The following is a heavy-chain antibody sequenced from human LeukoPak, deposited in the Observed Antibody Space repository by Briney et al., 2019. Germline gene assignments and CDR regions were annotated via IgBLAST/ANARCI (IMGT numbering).Heavy chain of an antibody. Sequence: PSKTLPLTCTVSGGSISSHYWSWIRQPPGKGLEWIGYIYYSGSTNYNPSLKSRVTISVDTSKNQFSLKLSSVTAADTAVYYCARASYGGSFDYWGQGTLVTVSS. D-gene: IGHD4-23*01. CDR2: IYYSGST. CDR3: ARASYGGSFDY. J-gene: IGHJ4*02. V-gene: IGHV4-59*11. CDR1: GGSISSHY.